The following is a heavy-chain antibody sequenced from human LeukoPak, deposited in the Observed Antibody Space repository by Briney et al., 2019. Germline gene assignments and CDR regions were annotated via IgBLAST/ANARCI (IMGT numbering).Heavy chain of an antibody. D-gene: IGHD3-16*02. CDR2: ISSSSSTI. CDR1: GFTFSSYS. CDR3: ARDLPLYDYVWGSYRYTPFDAFDI. Sequence: GGSLRLSCAASGFTFSSYSMNWVRQAPGKGLEWVSYISSSSSTIYYADSVKGRFTISRDNSKNTLYLQMNSLRAEDTAVYYCARDLPLYDYVWGSYRYTPFDAFDIWGQGTMVTVSS. V-gene: IGHV3-48*01. J-gene: IGHJ3*02.